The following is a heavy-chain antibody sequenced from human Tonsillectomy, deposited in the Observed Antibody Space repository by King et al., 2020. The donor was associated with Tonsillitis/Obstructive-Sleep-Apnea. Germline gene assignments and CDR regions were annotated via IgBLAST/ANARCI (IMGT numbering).Heavy chain of an antibody. J-gene: IGHJ6*03. CDR1: GFTFSSYA. CDR3: ARDDRDCGYYYYMDV. V-gene: IGHV3-30*01. Sequence: VQLVESGGGVVQPGRSLRLSCAASGFTFSSYAMHWVRQAPGKGLEWVAVISYDGSNKYYADSVKGRFTISRDNSKNTLYLQMNSLRAEDTAVYYCARDDRDCGYYYYMDVWGTGTSVTVSS. D-gene: IGHD2-21*02. CDR2: ISYDGSNK.